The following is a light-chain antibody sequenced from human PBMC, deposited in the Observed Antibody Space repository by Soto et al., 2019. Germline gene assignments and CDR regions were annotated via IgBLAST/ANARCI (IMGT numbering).Light chain of an antibody. CDR2: GAS. Sequence: EIVLTQSPGTLSLSPGERATLSCRASQSVSSSYLAWYQQKPGQAPRLLIHGASTRATDIPARFSGSGSGTDFTLTISRLEPEDFAVYYCQQYGSSPRTFGQGTKVDI. CDR3: QQYGSSPRT. CDR1: QSVSSSY. J-gene: IGKJ1*01. V-gene: IGKV3-20*01.